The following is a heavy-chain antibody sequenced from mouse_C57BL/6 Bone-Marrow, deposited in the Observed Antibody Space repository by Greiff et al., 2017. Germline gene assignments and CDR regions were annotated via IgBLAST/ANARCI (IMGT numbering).Heavy chain of an antibody. CDR1: GYTFTSYW. V-gene: IGHV1-55*01. D-gene: IGHD3-3*01. Sequence: VQLQQPGAELVKPGASVKMSCKASGYTFTSYWITWVKQRPGQGLEWIGDIYPTSGRTNYNEKFKSKAILTVDNSSNTAYMQLSSRTSEDSSVFYCAGTSHLGQRFDYGGRGTTLTVSS. J-gene: IGHJ2*01. CDR3: AGTSHLGQRFDY. CDR2: IYPTSGRT.